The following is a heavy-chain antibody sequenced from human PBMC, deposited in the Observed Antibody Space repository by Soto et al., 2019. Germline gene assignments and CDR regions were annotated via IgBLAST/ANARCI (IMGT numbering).Heavy chain of an antibody. CDR3: AYGDYDRNYYYYYNMDV. V-gene: IGHV1-69*12. CDR2: IIPMFGTS. Sequence: QVQLVQSGAEVKKPESSVKVSCKASGGTFSKYAFRWVRQAPGQGLERMGGIIPMFGTSNYAQKFQGRVTIIADESTSTAYMELSSLRSEDTAVYYCAYGDYDRNYYYYYNMDVWGQGTTVTVSS. CDR1: GGTFSKYA. D-gene: IGHD4-17*01. J-gene: IGHJ6*02.